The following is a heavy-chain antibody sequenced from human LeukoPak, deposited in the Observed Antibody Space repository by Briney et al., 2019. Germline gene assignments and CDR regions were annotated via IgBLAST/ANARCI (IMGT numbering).Heavy chain of an antibody. D-gene: IGHD2-15*01. J-gene: IGHJ6*02. CDR1: GGSISSYY. V-gene: IGHV4-59*01. CDR2: IYYSGST. CDR3: ARRDIVGYYGMDV. Sequence: KASETLSLTCTVSGGSISSYYWSWIRQPPGKGLEWIGYIYYSGSTNYNPSLKSRVTISVDTSKNQFSLKLSSVTAADTAVYYCARRDIVGYYGMDVWGQGTTVTVSS.